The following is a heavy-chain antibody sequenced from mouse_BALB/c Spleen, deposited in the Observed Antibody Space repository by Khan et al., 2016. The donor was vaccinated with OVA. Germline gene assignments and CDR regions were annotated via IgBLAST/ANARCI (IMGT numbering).Heavy chain of an antibody. V-gene: IGHV14-3*02. CDR1: GFNIKDTY. CDR3: ATMNA. J-gene: IGHJ2*01. Sequence: VQLQQSGAELVKPGDSVKLSCTASGFNIKDTYMHWVKQRPEQGLEWIGRNERANGNTKYDPQYQGKATITADTSSNTAYMKLSRLTSADTAVYYCATMNAGGQGTPLTVSP. CDR2: NERANGNT.